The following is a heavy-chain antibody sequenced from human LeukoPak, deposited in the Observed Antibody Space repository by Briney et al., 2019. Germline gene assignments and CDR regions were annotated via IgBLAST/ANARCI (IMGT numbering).Heavy chain of an antibody. J-gene: IGHJ4*02. Sequence: ETLSLTCSISGDSISTYYWSWVRQAPGKGLEWVSAISGSGGSTYYADSVKGRFTISRDNSKNTLYLQMNSLRAEDTAVYYCAKDSYDHSSSWFDYWGQGTLVTVSS. V-gene: IGHV3-23*01. CDR3: AKDSYDHSSSWFDY. CDR2: ISGSGGST. CDR1: GDSISTYY. D-gene: IGHD6-13*01.